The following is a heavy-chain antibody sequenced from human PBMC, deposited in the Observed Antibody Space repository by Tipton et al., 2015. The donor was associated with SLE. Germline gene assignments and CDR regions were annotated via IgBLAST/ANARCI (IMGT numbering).Heavy chain of an antibody. J-gene: IGHJ3*02. Sequence: TLSLTCTVSGGSISSYYWSWIRQPPGKGLEWFGYIYYSGSTYYNPSLKSRVTISVDTSKNQFSLKLSSVTAADTAVYYCARVLSPYLDAFDIWGQGTMVTVSS. CDR2: IYYSGST. CDR1: GGSISSYY. CDR3: ARVLSPYLDAFDI. D-gene: IGHD3-16*01. V-gene: IGHV4-59*12.